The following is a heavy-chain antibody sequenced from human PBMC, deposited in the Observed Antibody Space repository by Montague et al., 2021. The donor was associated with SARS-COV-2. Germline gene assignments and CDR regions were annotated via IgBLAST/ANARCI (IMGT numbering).Heavy chain of an antibody. Sequence: SETLSLTCTVSGGSVSSYYWSWIRQSPGKGLQWLGYIYYSGSTDYNPSLKSRVTMSVDTSKNQLSLRLNSVTTADTVVYFCARAGGFYDYWSGYSSSAGFFAPWGQGILFTVSS. D-gene: IGHD3-3*01. CDR2: IYYSGST. CDR1: GGSVSSYY. V-gene: IGHV4-59*02. CDR3: ARAGGFYDYWSGYSSSAGFFAP. J-gene: IGHJ5*02.